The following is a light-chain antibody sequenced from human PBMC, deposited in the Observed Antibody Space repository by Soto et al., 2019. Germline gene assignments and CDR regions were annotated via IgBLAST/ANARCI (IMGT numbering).Light chain of an antibody. CDR3: QQYDNWPPRWT. CDR2: GAS. J-gene: IGKJ2*01. Sequence: EIVMTQSPATLSVSPGERVTLSCRASQSVGTNLAWYQQKPARAPRLLILGASTRASGIPAKFSGSGSGTEFTLSIGSLQSEDFAIYYCQQYDNWPPRWTFGQGTKVEIK. V-gene: IGKV3-15*01. CDR1: QSVGTN.